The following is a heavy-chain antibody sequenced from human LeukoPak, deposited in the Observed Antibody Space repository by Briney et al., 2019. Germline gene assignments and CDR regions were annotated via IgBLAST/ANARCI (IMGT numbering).Heavy chain of an antibody. Sequence: GGSLRLSCAASGFTFSSYSMNWVRQAPGKGLEWVSSISSSSSYIYYADSVKGRFTISRDNAKNSLYLQMNSLRADDTAVYYXXXSREWELLSSFDSWGQGTLVTVSS. V-gene: IGHV3-21*01. D-gene: IGHD1-26*01. J-gene: IGHJ4*02. CDR3: XXSREWELLSSFDS. CDR2: ISSSSSYI. CDR1: GFTFSSYS.